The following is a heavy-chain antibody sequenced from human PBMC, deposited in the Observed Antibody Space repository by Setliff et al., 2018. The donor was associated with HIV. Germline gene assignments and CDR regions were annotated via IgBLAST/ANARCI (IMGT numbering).Heavy chain of an antibody. CDR1: GYRFTDFY. J-gene: IGHJ4*02. V-gene: IGHV1-2*06. CDR2: MHPKSGGA. D-gene: IGHD3-9*01. CDR3: ARQGSLTGYYTVDY. Sequence: ASVKVSCKTFGYRFTDFYVNWVRQAPGQGLEWMGRMHPKSGGANLVQKFEDRVTMTRDTSINTAYMELSRLRSDDTAVYYCARQGSLTGYYTVDYWGQGTLVTVSS.